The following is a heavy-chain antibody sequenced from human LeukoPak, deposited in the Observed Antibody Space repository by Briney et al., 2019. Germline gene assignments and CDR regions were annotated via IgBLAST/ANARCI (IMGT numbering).Heavy chain of an antibody. D-gene: IGHD6-6*01. CDR2: ISSDGSST. J-gene: IGHJ4*02. V-gene: IGHV3-74*03. Sequence: GGCLRLSCAASGFTFRNHRMHWVRQTPGKGLVWVSRISSDGSSTTYADSVKGRFTISRDNAKNTLYLQMNNLRAEDTAMYYCARDQRVTGRPDIDYWGQGTLVIVSS. CDR3: ARDQRVTGRPDIDY. CDR1: GFTFRNHR.